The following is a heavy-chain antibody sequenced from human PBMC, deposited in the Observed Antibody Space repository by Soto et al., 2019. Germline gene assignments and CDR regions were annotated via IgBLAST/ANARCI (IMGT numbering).Heavy chain of an antibody. CDR1: VYSFTSYW. Sequence: GEPLKISCKGSVYSFTSYWISWVRQMPGKGLEWMGRIDPSDSYTNYSPSFQGHVTISADKSISTAYLQWSSLKASDTAMYYCARHRRYYYDSSGYLDYWGQGTLVTVSS. CDR2: IDPSDSYT. J-gene: IGHJ4*02. CDR3: ARHRRYYYDSSGYLDY. D-gene: IGHD3-22*01. V-gene: IGHV5-10-1*01.